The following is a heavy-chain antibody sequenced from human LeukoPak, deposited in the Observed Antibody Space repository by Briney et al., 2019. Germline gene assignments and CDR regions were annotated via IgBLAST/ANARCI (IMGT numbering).Heavy chain of an antibody. V-gene: IGHV3-64D*09. Sequence: GGSLRLSCSASGFTFNSYVMHWVRQAPGKGLEYVSAIRSNGGSTYYADSVKGRFTISRDNSKNTLYLQMSSLRAEDTAVYYCAKDGVYYYGSGSPPLLDYWGQGTLVTVSS. CDR2: IRSNGGST. CDR1: GFTFNSYV. J-gene: IGHJ4*02. CDR3: AKDGVYYYGSGSPPLLDY. D-gene: IGHD3-10*01.